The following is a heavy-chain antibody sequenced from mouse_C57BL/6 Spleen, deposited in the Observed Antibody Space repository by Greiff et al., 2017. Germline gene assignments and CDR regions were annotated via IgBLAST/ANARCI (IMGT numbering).Heavy chain of an antibody. CDR2: ISSGGDYI. CDR3: TREKAYYSNYGFAY. CDR1: GFTFSSYA. D-gene: IGHD2-5*01. V-gene: IGHV5-9-1*02. J-gene: IGHJ3*01. Sequence: EVQRVESGEGLVKPGGSLKLSCAASGFTFSSYAMSWVRQTPEKRLEWVAYISSGGDYIYYADTVKGRFTISRDNARNTLYLQMSSLKSEDTAMYYCTREKAYYSNYGFAYWGQGTLVTVSA.